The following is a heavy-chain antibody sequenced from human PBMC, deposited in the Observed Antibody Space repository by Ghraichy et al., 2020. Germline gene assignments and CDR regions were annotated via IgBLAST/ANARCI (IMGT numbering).Heavy chain of an antibody. CDR2: IKQDGSEK. J-gene: IGHJ4*02. V-gene: IGHV3-7*03. CDR3: VRPRYSNNWYSGNAY. CDR1: GFTFSKYW. Sequence: GGSLRLSCTASGFTFSKYWMNWVRQAPGKGMEWVANIKQDGSEKYYVDSVKGRFTISRDNAKNSLYLQMHSMRAEDTAVFDCVRPRYSNNWYSGNAYWGQGPLVSFSS. D-gene: IGHD6-13*01.